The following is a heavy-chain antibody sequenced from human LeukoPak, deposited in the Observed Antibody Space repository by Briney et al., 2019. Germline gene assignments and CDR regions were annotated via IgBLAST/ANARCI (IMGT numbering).Heavy chain of an antibody. CDR1: GGSFSGYY. V-gene: IGHV4-34*01. Sequence: SETLSLTCAVYGGSFSGYYWSWIRQPPGEGLEWIGEINHSGSTNYNPSLKSRVTISVDTSKNQVSLKVTSVTAADTALYYCARVVASTSIDSWGQGILVTVSS. D-gene: IGHD2-15*01. CDR3: ARVVASTSIDS. CDR2: INHSGST. J-gene: IGHJ4*02.